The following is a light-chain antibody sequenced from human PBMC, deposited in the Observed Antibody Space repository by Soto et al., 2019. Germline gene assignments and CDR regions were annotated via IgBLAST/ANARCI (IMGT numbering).Light chain of an antibody. Sequence: QSVLTQPRSVSGSPGQSVTISCTGTCSDVGGYNYVSWYQQHPGKAPKLMIYDVSKRPSGVPDRFSGSKSGNTASLTISGLQAEDEADYYCCSYAGSYTVVFGGGTKLTVL. CDR1: CSDVGGYNY. CDR2: DVS. V-gene: IGLV2-11*01. CDR3: CSYAGSYTVV. J-gene: IGLJ2*01.